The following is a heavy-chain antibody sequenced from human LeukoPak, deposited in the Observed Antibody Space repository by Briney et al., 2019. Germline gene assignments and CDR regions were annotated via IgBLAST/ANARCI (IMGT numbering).Heavy chain of an antibody. Sequence: SETLSLTCAVYGGSFSGYYWSWIRQPPGKGLEWIGEINHSGSTNYNPSLKSRVTISVDTSKNQFSLKLSSVTAADTAVYYCARGKDEHNYYYYYMDVWGKGTTVTVSS. D-gene: IGHD1/OR15-1a*01. CDR1: GGSFSGYY. CDR3: ARGKDEHNYYYYYMDV. V-gene: IGHV4-34*01. CDR2: INHSGST. J-gene: IGHJ6*03.